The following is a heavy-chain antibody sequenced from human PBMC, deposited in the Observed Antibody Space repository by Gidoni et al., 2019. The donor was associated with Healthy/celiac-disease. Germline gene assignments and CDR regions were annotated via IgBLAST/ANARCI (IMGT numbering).Heavy chain of an antibody. CDR1: GGTFSSYA. J-gene: IGHJ6*02. CDR3: ARVPYYYDSSGYSYYYYGMDV. Sequence: QVQLVQSGAEVKKPGSSVKVSCKASGGTFSSYAISWVRQAPGQGLEWMGRIIPILGIANYAQKFQGRVTITADKSTSTAYMELSSLRSEDTAVYYCARVPYYYDSSGYSYYYYGMDVWGQGTTVTVSS. V-gene: IGHV1-69*04. D-gene: IGHD3-22*01. CDR2: IIPILGIA.